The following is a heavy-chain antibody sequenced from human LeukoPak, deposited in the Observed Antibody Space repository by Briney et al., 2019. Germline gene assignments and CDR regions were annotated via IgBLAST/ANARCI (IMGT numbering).Heavy chain of an antibody. V-gene: IGHV4-4*07. CDR3: ARERSSWGYYYYYYMDV. J-gene: IGHJ6*03. CDR2: IYTXGST. D-gene: IGHD6-13*01. Sequence: SETLSLTCTVSGGSISSYYWSWXXXXAXXXXXXXXXIYTXGSTNYNPSLKXRXTXSVDTSKNQFSLKLSSVTAADTAVYYCARERSSWGYYYYYYMDVWGKGTTVTVSS. CDR1: GGSISSYY.